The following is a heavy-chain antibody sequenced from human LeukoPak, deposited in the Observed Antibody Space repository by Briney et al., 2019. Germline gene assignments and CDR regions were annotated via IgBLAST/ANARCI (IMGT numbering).Heavy chain of an antibody. CDR1: ASSFNTYW. V-gene: IGHV3-48*03. D-gene: IGHD3-10*02. CDR3: AELGITMIGGV. Sequence: GGSLRLSCAASASSFNTYWMGWVRQAPGKGLEWVSYISSSGSTIYYADSVKGRFTISRDNAKNSLYLQMNSLRAEDTAVYYCAELGITMIGGVWGKGTTVTISS. J-gene: IGHJ6*04. CDR2: ISSSGSTI.